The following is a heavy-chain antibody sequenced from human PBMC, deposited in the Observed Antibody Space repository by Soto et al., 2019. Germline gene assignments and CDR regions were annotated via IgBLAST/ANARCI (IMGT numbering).Heavy chain of an antibody. J-gene: IGHJ5*02. V-gene: IGHV1-18*01. CDR2: INPSNDNT. Sequence: QVQLVQSGAEVKKAGASVKVSCKASGYTFYRYGITWVRQAPGQGLEWMGWINPSNDNTNYAQKFRGRVTMTTDASTSTAHMELRSLKSDDTAVYYCASDTQQDSNGYYLEWFDPWGQGTLVTVSS. D-gene: IGHD3-22*01. CDR1: GYTFYRYG. CDR3: ASDTQQDSNGYYLEWFDP.